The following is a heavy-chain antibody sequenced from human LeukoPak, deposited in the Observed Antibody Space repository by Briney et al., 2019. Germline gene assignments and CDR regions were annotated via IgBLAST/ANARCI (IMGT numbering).Heavy chain of an antibody. Sequence: ASVKVSCKVSGYTLTELSMHWVRQAPGKGLEWMGGFDPEDGETIYAQKFQGRVTMTEDTSTDTAYMELRSLRSDDTAVYYCATGYNDFRVEGRYFYSWGQGTLVTVSS. CDR2: FDPEDGET. D-gene: IGHD3-22*01. CDR3: ATGYNDFRVEGRYFYS. V-gene: IGHV1-24*01. CDR1: GYTLTELS. J-gene: IGHJ4*02.